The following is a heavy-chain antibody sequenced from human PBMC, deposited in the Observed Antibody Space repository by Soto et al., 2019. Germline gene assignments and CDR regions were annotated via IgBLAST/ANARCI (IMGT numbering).Heavy chain of an antibody. CDR3: ARSGYSFAWGY. CDR2: INSDGST. Sequence: EVQLVESGGGLIPPGGSLRLSCAASGFLVNSAYTTWVRQAPGKGLEWLSMINSDGSTLYAESVKGRFTISRDNSKNRLDLQMNSLRAEDTAMYYCARSGYSFAWGYWGQGTLVIVTS. V-gene: IGHV3-53*01. D-gene: IGHD5-18*01. J-gene: IGHJ4*02. CDR1: GFLVNSAY.